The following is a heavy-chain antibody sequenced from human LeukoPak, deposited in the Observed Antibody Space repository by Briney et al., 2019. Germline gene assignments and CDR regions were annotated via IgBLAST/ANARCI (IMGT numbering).Heavy chain of an antibody. CDR1: GFTFSNNT. CDR3: ARESTEDRPGS. Sequence: GGSLRLSCAASGFTFSNNTMHWVRQAPGKGLEWVAVISYDGNNKYYADSVKGRFTISRDNSKNTLYLQMNSLRAEDTAVYYCARESTEDRPGSWGQGTLVTVSS. J-gene: IGHJ5*02. V-gene: IGHV3-30-3*01. CDR2: ISYDGNNK. D-gene: IGHD5/OR15-5a*01.